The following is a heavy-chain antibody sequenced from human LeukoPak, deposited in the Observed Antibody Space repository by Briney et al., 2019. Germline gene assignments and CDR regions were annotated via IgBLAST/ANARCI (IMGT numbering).Heavy chain of an antibody. D-gene: IGHD3-22*01. CDR3: ARDRVDSSGYSTFDP. Sequence: ASVKVSCKASGYTFTGYYMHWVRQAPGQGLEWMGIINPSGGSTSYAQKFQGRVTMTRDTSTSTVYMELSSLRSEDTAVYYCARDRVDSSGYSTFDPWGQGTLVTVSS. CDR1: GYTFTGYY. CDR2: INPSGGST. J-gene: IGHJ5*02. V-gene: IGHV1-46*01.